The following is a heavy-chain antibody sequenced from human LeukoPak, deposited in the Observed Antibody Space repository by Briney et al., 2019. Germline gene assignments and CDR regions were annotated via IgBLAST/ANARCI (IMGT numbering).Heavy chain of an antibody. V-gene: IGHV3-72*01. CDR3: ARGLSSSGYYSDAFDI. J-gene: IGHJ3*02. CDR2: TRNKANSYTT. D-gene: IGHD3-22*01. Sequence: PGGSLTLSCAASRFTLSDHYMDWVRQAPGNGLEWVVRTRNKANSYTTESADSVKGRFTFSRADSTTSLFVQMNSLKTEDTAVYYCARGLSSSGYYSDAFDIWGQGTMVTVSS. CDR1: RFTLSDHY.